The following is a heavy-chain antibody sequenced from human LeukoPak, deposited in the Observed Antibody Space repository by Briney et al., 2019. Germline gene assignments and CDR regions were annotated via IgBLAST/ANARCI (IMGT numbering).Heavy chain of an antibody. CDR2: INPNSGGT. CDR3: AREDGSSWPNFDY. CDR1: GYTFTGYY. Sequence: ASVKVSCKASGYTFTGYYMHWVRQAPGQGLEWMGRINPNSGGTNYAQKFQGRVTMTRDTSISTAYVELSRLRSDDTAVYYCAREDGSSWPNFDYWGQGTLVTVSS. D-gene: IGHD6-13*01. J-gene: IGHJ4*02. V-gene: IGHV1-2*06.